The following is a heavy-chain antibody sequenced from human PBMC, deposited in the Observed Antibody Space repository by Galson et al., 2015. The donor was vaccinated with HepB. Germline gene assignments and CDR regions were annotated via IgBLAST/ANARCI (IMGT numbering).Heavy chain of an antibody. CDR1: GFTFSSYA. D-gene: IGHD2-15*01. CDR3: AKDKGTLGYCSGGSCNNPKVEPGMDV. V-gene: IGHV3-23*01. J-gene: IGHJ6*02. CDR2: LSGSGGST. Sequence: SLRLSCAASGFTFSSYAMSWVRQAPGKGLEWVSALSGSGGSTYYADSVKGRFTISRDNSKNTLYLQMNSLRAEDTAVYYCAKDKGTLGYCSGGSCNNPKVEPGMDVWGQGTTVTVSS.